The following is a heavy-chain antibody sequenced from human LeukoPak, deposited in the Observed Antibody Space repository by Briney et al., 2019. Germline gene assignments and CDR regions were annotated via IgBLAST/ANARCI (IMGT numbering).Heavy chain of an antibody. D-gene: IGHD3-22*01. Sequence: ASVKVSCKASGYTFTTYAMDWVRQAPGQGLEWMGIINPSGGSTSYAQKFQGRVTMTRDTSTSTVYMELSSLRSEDTAVYYCATPFQYDSSGMWLRPLGYWGQGTLVTVSS. CDR3: ATPFQYDSSGMWLRPLGY. V-gene: IGHV1-46*03. CDR1: GYTFTTYA. J-gene: IGHJ4*02. CDR2: INPSGGST.